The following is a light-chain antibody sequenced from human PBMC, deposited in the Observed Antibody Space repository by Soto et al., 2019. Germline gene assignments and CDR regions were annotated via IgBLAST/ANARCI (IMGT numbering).Light chain of an antibody. CDR3: NSYAGSNNHVL. J-gene: IGLJ2*01. Sequence: QSVLTQPPSASGSPGQSVIISCTGTSSDVGGYNYVSWYQQHPGKAPKLMISEVSKRPSGVPDRFSGSKSGNTASLTVSGLQAEDEADYYCNSYAGSNNHVLFGGGTKLTVL. CDR1: SSDVGGYNY. V-gene: IGLV2-8*01. CDR2: EVS.